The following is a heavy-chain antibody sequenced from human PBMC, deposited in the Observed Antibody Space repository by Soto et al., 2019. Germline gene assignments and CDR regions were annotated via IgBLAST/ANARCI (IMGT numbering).Heavy chain of an antibody. CDR3: TRDAKYYDILTGYFVNNY. J-gene: IGHJ4*01. CDR2: ISTDNGDT. V-gene: IGHV1-18*01. CDR1: GYTFSNFG. D-gene: IGHD3-9*01. Sequence: QVQLVQSGVEVKKPGASVKVSCKASGYTFSNFGISWVRQAPGQGLEWLGWISTDNGDTKYAQKFQGRVTMTTDTATTTVYMELGSLKPDDTAVYYCTRDAKYYDILTGYFVNNYWGHGTLVTVSS.